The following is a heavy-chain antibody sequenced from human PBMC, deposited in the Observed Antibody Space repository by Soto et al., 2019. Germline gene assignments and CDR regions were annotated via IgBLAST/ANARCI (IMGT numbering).Heavy chain of an antibody. CDR2: ISWKSGNL. V-gene: IGHV3-9*01. Sequence: EVQLVESGGGLVQPGRSLRLSCAASGFTFDDYAMHWVRQGPGKGLEWVSSISWKSGNLGYADSVKGRFTISRDNAKNSLYLQMNSLRGEDTALYYDYWGQGTLVTVSS. J-gene: IGHJ4*02. CDR3: Y. CDR1: GFTFDDYA.